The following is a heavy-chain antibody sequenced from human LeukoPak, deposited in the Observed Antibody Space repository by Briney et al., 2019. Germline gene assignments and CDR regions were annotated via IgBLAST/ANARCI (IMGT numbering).Heavy chain of an antibody. D-gene: IGHD3-22*01. CDR2: ISYEGSKK. CDR1: GFTFSSYA. V-gene: IGHV3-30-3*01. J-gene: IGHJ3*01. Sequence: PGGSLRLSCAASGFTFSSYAMHWTPQAPGKGLECGAVISYEGSKKYYADPVKSRFTISRDNSKSTLDLQINNLRAEDTAVYYCARHYYDSSRRHAFDLWGKGTMVPVSS. CDR3: ARHYYDSSRRHAFDL.